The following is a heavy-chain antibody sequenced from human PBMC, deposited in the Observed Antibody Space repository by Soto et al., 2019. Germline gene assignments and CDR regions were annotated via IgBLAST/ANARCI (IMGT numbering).Heavy chain of an antibody. CDR3: ARLRLPDYSNYVAFDI. D-gene: IGHD4-4*01. J-gene: IGHJ3*02. CDR1: GYTFTSYA. Sequence: QVPLVQSGAEVKKPGASVKVSCKSSGYTFTSYAMHWVRQAPGQRLEWMGWINAGNGNTKYSQKFQGRVTITRDTSASTAYMELSSLRSEDTAVYYCARLRLPDYSNYVAFDIWGQGTMVTVSS. V-gene: IGHV1-3*01. CDR2: INAGNGNT.